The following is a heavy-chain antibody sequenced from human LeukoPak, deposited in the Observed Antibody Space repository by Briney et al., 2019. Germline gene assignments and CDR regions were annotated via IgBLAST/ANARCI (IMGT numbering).Heavy chain of an antibody. CDR1: GYTFTSYG. J-gene: IGHJ4*02. V-gene: IGHV1-18*01. Sequence: ASVKVSCKASGYTFTSYGISWVRQAPGQGLEWMGWISAYNGNTNYAQKLQGRVTMTTDTSTSTAHMELRSLRSDDTAVYYCARGGKGHYYDSSGYYPWYFDYWGQGTLVTVSS. CDR2: ISAYNGNT. CDR3: ARGGKGHYYDSSGYYPWYFDY. D-gene: IGHD3-22*01.